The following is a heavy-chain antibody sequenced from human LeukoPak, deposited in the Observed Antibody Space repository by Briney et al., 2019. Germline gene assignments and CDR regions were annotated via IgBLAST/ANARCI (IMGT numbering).Heavy chain of an antibody. D-gene: IGHD3-16*01. CDR3: ARGSDSNFGARDGFDY. Sequence: PGGSLRLSCSVSGFSFSDYAINWVRQAPGTGLEWVAFIRGKAYGETTDYAASVKGRFSISRDEFDSIAYLQMNSLKTEDTAVYYCARGSDSNFGARDGFDYWGQGTLVTVSS. CDR1: GFSFSDYA. CDR2: IRGKAYGETT. J-gene: IGHJ4*02. V-gene: IGHV3-49*04.